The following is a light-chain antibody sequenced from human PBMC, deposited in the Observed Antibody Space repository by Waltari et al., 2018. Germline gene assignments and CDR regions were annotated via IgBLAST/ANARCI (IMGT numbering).Light chain of an antibody. Sequence: HSVLTQPPPAAGTPGQRVTIPCSGSSSTIGTPHVYWYQQFPGRAPRLLIYNDNQRPSGVPSRFSVSKSGTSASLVISGLRSDDEANYYCAAWDDSPSGYVFGTGTEVTVL. J-gene: IGLJ1*01. CDR3: AAWDDSPSGYV. CDR2: NDN. V-gene: IGLV1-47*01. CDR1: SSTIGTPH.